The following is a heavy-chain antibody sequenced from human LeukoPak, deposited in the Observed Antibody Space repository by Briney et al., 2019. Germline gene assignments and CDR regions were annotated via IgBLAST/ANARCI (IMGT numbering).Heavy chain of an antibody. Sequence: PSETLSLTCAVYGGSFSGYYWSWIRQPPGKGLEWIGEINHSGSTNYNPSLKSRVTISVDTSKNQFSLKLSSVTAADTAVYYCARGRGYYYDSSGCYYFDYWGQGTLVTVSS. CDR2: INHSGST. CDR1: GGSFSGYY. J-gene: IGHJ4*02. D-gene: IGHD3-22*01. CDR3: ARGRGYYYDSSGCYYFDY. V-gene: IGHV4-34*01.